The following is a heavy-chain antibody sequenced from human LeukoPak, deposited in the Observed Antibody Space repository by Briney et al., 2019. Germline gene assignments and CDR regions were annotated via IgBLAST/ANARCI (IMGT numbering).Heavy chain of an antibody. V-gene: IGHV3-48*02. CDR1: GFTFNSYS. CDR3: ARSSLLHSNAMDV. CDR2: ISSSSSTI. D-gene: IGHD5-18*01. Sequence: PGGSLRLSCAASGFTFNSYSMNWVRQAPGKGLEWVSYISSSSSTIYYADSVKGRFTISRDNAKNSLYLQMSSLRDDDTALYFCARSSLLHSNAMDVWGQGTTVTVSS. J-gene: IGHJ6*02.